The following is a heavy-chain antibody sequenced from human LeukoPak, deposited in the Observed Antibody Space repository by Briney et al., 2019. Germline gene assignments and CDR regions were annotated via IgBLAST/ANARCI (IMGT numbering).Heavy chain of an antibody. D-gene: IGHD1-1*01. V-gene: IGHV3-7*01. CDR3: STKRDY. CDR2: TNEAGSGQ. CDR1: GFTFSSYW. J-gene: IGHJ4*02. Sequence: GSLRLSCAASGFTFSSYWMSWVRQAPGKGLEWVANTNEAGSGQNYVGSVKGRFTVSRDNAKNSLYLQMNSLRVEDTAIYYCSTKRDYWGQGTLVTVSS.